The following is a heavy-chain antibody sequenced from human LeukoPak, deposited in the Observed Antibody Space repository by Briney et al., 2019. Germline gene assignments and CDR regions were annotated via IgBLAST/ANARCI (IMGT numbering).Heavy chain of an antibody. Sequence: SVTVSCKASGGTFSSYAISWVRQAPGQGLEWMGGIIPIFGTANYAQKFQGRVTITADESTSTAYMELSSLRSEDTAVYYCARANDGYCSSTSCYTFWFDPWGQGTLVTVSS. J-gene: IGHJ5*02. CDR1: GGTFSSYA. V-gene: IGHV1-69*13. CDR2: IIPIFGTA. D-gene: IGHD2-2*02. CDR3: ARANDGYCSSTSCYTFWFDP.